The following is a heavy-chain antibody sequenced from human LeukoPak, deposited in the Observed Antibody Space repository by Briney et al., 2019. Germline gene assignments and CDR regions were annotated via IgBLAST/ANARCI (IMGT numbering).Heavy chain of an antibody. D-gene: IGHD3-10*01. CDR1: GFTFSSYA. J-gene: IGHJ4*02. CDR3: ARVSYYYGSGSYRPTAVYYFDY. V-gene: IGHV3-23*01. Sequence: GGSLRLSCAASGFTFSSYAMNWVRQAPGKGLEWISSISGSGDNTYYADSVKGRFTISRDNSKNTLYLQMNSLRAEDTAVYYCARVSYYYGSGSYRPTAVYYFDYWGQGTLVTVSS. CDR2: ISGSGDNT.